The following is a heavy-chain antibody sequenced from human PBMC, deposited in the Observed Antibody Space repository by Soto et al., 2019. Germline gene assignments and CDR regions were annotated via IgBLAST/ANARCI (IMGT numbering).Heavy chain of an antibody. Sequence: QVQLVESGGGVVQPGRSLRLSCAASGFTFSSYGMHWVRQAPGKGLEWVAVISYDGSNKYYADSVKGRFTISRDNSKNTLYLQMNSLRAEDTAVYYCAKDSSNYGGNSGPFDYWGQGTLVTVSS. CDR3: AKDSSNYGGNSGPFDY. V-gene: IGHV3-30*18. J-gene: IGHJ4*02. CDR2: ISYDGSNK. CDR1: GFTFSSYG. D-gene: IGHD4-17*01.